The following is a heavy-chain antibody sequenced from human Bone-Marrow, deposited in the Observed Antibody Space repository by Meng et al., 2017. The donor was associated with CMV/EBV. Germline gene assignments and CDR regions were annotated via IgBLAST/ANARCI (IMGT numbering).Heavy chain of an antibody. V-gene: IGHV4-39*07. CDR1: GGSISSSSYY. CDR3: ARDLSRNYDYVWGSYRYGWFDP. D-gene: IGHD3-16*02. CDR2: IYYSGST. J-gene: IGHJ5*02. Sequence: SETLSLTCTVSGGSISSSSYYWGWIRQPPGKGLEWIGSIYYSGSTYYNPSLKSRVTISVDTSKNQFSLKLSSVTAADTAVYYCARDLSRNYDYVWGSYRYGWFDPWGQGTLVTVSS.